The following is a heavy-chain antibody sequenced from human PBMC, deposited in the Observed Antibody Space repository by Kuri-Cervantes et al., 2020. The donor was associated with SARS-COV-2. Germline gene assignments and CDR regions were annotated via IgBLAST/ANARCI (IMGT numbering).Heavy chain of an antibody. D-gene: IGHD3-3*01. J-gene: IGHJ4*02. Sequence: GESLKISCAASGFSFSSYSMNWVRQAPGKGLEWVSYISRSSSNIYYADSVEGRFTISRDNAKNSLYLQMHSLRDDDTAVYFCARDPGAHGGDLYFDYWGQGTLVTVSS. CDR3: ARDPGAHGGDLYFDY. CDR2: ISRSSSNI. V-gene: IGHV3-48*02. CDR1: GFSFSSYS.